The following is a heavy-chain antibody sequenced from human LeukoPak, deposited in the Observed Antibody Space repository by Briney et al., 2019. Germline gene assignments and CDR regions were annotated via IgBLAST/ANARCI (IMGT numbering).Heavy chain of an antibody. D-gene: IGHD1-14*01. Sequence: EGSLRLSCAASGFTFSNYWMHWVRQAPGKGLVWVSRINNDGSNTTYADSVKGRFTISRDNAKNTLYLQMNSLRAEDTAVYYCPRDSRYSKYVWGQGTTVTVSS. CDR2: INNDGSNT. V-gene: IGHV3-74*01. CDR3: PRDSRYSKYV. J-gene: IGHJ6*02. CDR1: GFTFSNYW.